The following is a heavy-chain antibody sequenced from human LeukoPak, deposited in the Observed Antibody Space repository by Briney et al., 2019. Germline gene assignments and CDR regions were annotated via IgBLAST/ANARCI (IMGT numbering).Heavy chain of an antibody. J-gene: IGHJ4*02. D-gene: IGHD4-11*01. V-gene: IGHV4-39*02. CDR3: ARRVLTTVTTIADYFDF. CDR1: GDSISSSSYS. CDR2: IHYSGST. Sequence: SETLSLTCTVSGDSISSSSYSWGWIRQPPGKGLEWIGTIHYSGSTYYNPSLKSRVAISVDTSKNHFSLNLNPVTAADAAVYYCARRVLTTVTTIADYFDFWGQGTLVTVSS.